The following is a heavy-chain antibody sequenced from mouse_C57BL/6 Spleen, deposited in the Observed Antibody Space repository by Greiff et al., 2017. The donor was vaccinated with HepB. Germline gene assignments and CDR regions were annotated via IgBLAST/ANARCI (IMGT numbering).Heavy chain of an antibody. Sequence: QVQLKESGPGILRSSQTLSLTCSFSGFSLSTSGMGVSWIRQPSGKGLEWLAHIYWDDDKRYNPSLKSRLTISKDTSRNQVFLKITSVDTADTATYYCARLYYSIPYYFDYWGQGTTLTVSS. D-gene: IGHD2-5*01. CDR3: ARLYYSIPYYFDY. CDR2: IYWDDDK. V-gene: IGHV8-12*01. CDR1: GFSLSTSGMG. J-gene: IGHJ2*01.